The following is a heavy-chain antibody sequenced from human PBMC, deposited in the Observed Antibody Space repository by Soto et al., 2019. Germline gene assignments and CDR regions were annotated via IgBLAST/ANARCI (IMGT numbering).Heavy chain of an antibody. CDR2: IFHDGTA. V-gene: IGHV4-4*02. CDR3: ARLVYDTRLNYMYFDF. CDR1: GVSISSGNW. D-gene: IGHD2-8*01. J-gene: IGHJ4*02. Sequence: SETLSLTCAVSGVSISSGNWWTWVRQTPQRGLEYIGEIFHDGTANYYPSFERRVAISVDTSKNQFSLKLTSVTAADTAIYFCARLVYDTRLNYMYFDFWGQEALVTVSS.